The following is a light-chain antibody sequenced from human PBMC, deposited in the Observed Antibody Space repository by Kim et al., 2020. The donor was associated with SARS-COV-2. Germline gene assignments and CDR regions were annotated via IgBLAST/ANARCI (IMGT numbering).Light chain of an antibody. CDR1: QY. Sequence: QYAYWYKQKPGQAPVLLIYKDTERPSGIPERFSGSSSGTTVTLTISGVQAEDEADYHCQSADSTITSVLFGGGTKLTVL. CDR2: KDT. V-gene: IGLV3-25*03. J-gene: IGLJ2*01. CDR3: QSADSTITSVL.